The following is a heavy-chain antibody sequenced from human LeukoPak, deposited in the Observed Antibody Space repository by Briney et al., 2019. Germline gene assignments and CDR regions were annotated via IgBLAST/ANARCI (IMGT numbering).Heavy chain of an antibody. V-gene: IGHV3-23*01. Sequence: GGSLTLSCAASGFTFSSFAMSWVRQAPGKGLEWVSDNSGSGDSTYYADSVKGRFTISRDNSKNTLYLQMNSLRAEDTAVYYCAKRPGYCSAGSCPYYFDYWGQGTLVTVSS. CDR2: NSGSGDST. D-gene: IGHD2-15*01. CDR3: AKRPGYCSAGSCPYYFDY. CDR1: GFTFSSFA. J-gene: IGHJ4*02.